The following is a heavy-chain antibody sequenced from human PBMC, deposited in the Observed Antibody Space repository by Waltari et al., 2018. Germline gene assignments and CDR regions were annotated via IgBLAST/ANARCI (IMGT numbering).Heavy chain of an antibody. CDR2: IRGGGTTT. CDR3: ARRILASEYHGMDV. J-gene: IGHJ6*02. D-gene: IGHD2-2*01. CDR1: GFTFSSYV. Sequence: EVQLLESGGGLVQPGGSLRLPCSASGFTFSSYVMNWVRQAPGKGRGWVSVIRGGGTTTDYADSVRCRFTISRDDSRNTVYLQMNNLRVEDTAIYYCARRILASEYHGMDVWGQGTTVTVSS. V-gene: IGHV3-23*01.